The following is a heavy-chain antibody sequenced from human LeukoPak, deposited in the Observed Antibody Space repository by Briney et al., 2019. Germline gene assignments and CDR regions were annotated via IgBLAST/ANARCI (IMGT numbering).Heavy chain of an antibody. Sequence: GGSLRLSCTASGFTFCDYAMTWVRQAPGKGLEWVGFIRSKVYGGTPEYAASVKGRFTISRDDSKGIAYLQMNSLKTEDTAVYYCTRDQTPYYWGQGTLVTVSS. J-gene: IGHJ4*02. CDR1: GFTFCDYA. V-gene: IGHV3-49*04. CDR3: TRDQTPYY. CDR2: IRSKVYGGTP.